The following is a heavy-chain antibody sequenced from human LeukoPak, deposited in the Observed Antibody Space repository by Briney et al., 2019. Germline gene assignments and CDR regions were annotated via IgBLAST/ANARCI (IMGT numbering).Heavy chain of an antibody. CDR3: ARPRLSSGWYGDAFDI. Sequence: ASVKVSCKASGYTFTSYGISWVRQAPGQGLEWMGWISAYNGNTNYAQKLQGRVTMTTDTSTSTAYMELRSLRSDDTAVYYCARPRLSSGWYGDAFDIWGQGTMVTVSS. D-gene: IGHD6-19*01. CDR1: GYTFTSYG. J-gene: IGHJ3*02. CDR2: ISAYNGNT. V-gene: IGHV1-18*01.